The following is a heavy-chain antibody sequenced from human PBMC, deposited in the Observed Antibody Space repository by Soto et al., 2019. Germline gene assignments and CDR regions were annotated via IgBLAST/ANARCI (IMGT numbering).Heavy chain of an antibody. CDR2: IIGSGGST. CDR1: GFTFSSYA. V-gene: IGHV3-23*01. Sequence: PGGSLRLSCAASGFTFSSYAMSWVRQAPGKGLEWVSAIIGSGGSTYYADSVKGRFTISRDNSKNTLYLQMNSLRAEDTAVYYCAKDLKEGPVSYYFDYWGQGTLVTVSS. CDR3: AKDLKEGPVSYYFDY. D-gene: IGHD1-26*01. J-gene: IGHJ4*02.